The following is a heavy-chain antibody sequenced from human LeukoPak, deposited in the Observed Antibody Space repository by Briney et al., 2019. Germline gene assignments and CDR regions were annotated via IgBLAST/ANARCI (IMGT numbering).Heavy chain of an antibody. CDR1: GFTFSYYA. CDR3: ARTGCSGGSCYSNWFDP. Sequence: GRSLGLSCAASGFTFSYYAMHWVRQAPGKGLEWVAVISYDGSSKYYADSVKGRFTISRDNSKNTLYLQMNSLRAEDTAVYYCARTGCSGGSCYSNWFDPWGQGTLVTVSS. CDR2: ISYDGSSK. J-gene: IGHJ5*02. V-gene: IGHV3-30-3*01. D-gene: IGHD2-15*01.